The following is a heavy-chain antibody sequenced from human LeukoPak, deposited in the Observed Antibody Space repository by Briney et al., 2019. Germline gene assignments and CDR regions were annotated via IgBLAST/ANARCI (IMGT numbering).Heavy chain of an antibody. CDR1: GLTFSGYW. D-gene: IGHD2-15*01. CDR3: GRVITTATRHGDS. CDR2: INTDGSSA. V-gene: IGHV3-74*01. Sequence: PGGSLRLSCAASGLTFSGYWMHWVRQAPGKGLVWVSHINTDGSSATYADAVKGRFTIPRDNAKNTLYLQMNSLRAEDTAVYYCGRVITTATRHGDSWGQGTLVTVSS. J-gene: IGHJ4*02.